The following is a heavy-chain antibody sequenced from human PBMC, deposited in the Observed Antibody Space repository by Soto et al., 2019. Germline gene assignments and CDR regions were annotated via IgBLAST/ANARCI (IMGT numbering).Heavy chain of an antibody. CDR3: AKDIGQWVAVADRGPY. CDR1: GFTFSSYG. D-gene: IGHD6-19*01. V-gene: IGHV3-30*18. Sequence: QVQLVESGGGVVQPGRSLRLSCAASGFTFSSYGMQWVRQAPGKGLEWVAVISYDGSNKYYADSAKGRFTISRDNSKNTLYLQMNSLRAEDTAVYYCAKDIGQWVAVADRGPYWGQGTMVTVSS. CDR2: ISYDGSNK. J-gene: IGHJ4*02.